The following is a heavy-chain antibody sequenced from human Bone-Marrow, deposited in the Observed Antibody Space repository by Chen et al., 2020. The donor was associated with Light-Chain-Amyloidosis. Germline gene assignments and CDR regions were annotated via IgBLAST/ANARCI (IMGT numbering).Heavy chain of an antibody. CDR3: AKDRRPYYILTPYFSCLYYYYYGMDV. D-gene: IGHD3-9*01. CDR2: ISYDGKST. J-gene: IGHJ6*02. V-gene: IGHV3-30*18. Sequence: QVQLVESGGGVVQPGKSLRLYCAASGFTFRNYDMHWVRQAPGKGLEWVALISYDGKSTYYLVSVKGRFTISRDNSNNILYLQMSILGPEDTAVFYCAKDRRPYYILTPYFSCLYYYYYGMDVWGQGTSVIVPS. CDR1: GFTFRNYD.